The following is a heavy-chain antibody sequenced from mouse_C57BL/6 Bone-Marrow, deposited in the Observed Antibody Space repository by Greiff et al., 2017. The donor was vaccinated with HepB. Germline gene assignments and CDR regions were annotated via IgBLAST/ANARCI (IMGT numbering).Heavy chain of an antibody. Sequence: VHVKQSVAELVRPGASVKLSCTASGFNIKNTYMHWVKQRPEQGLEWIGRIDPANGNTKYAPKFQGKATITADTSSNTAYLQLSSLTSEDTAIYYCASTHRGTGAFAYWGQGTLVTVSA. CDR2: IDPANGNT. V-gene: IGHV14-3*01. D-gene: IGHD3-1*01. CDR3: ASTHRGTGAFAY. CDR1: GFNIKNTY. J-gene: IGHJ3*01.